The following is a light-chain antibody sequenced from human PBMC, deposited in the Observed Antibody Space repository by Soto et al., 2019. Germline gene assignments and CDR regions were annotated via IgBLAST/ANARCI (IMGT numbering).Light chain of an antibody. Sequence: EIVMTQSPATLSVSPGESATLSCRASQSVSSNLAWHQQKPGQAPRILMYDASTRATGIPARFSASGSGTEFTLTISSLQSEDFAVYYCQQYNNWPRTFGQGTRLEI. CDR1: QSVSSN. CDR3: QQYNNWPRT. J-gene: IGKJ5*01. V-gene: IGKV3-15*01. CDR2: DAS.